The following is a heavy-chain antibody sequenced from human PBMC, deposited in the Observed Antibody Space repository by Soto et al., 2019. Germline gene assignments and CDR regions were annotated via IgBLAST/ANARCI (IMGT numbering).Heavy chain of an antibody. CDR2: IKSKTDGRTT. CDR3: TTGPLYGDRDYYYYYYMDV. Sequence: GGSLRLSCAASGFTFSNAWMSWVRQAPGKGLEWVGRIKSKTDGRTTNNAPPVKGRFTISRYDSKNTLYLQMNGLTTYDTAVHYCTTGPLYGDRDYYYYYYMDVWGKGTTVTVSS. D-gene: IGHD4-17*01. V-gene: IGHV3-15*01. CDR1: GFTFSNAW. J-gene: IGHJ6*03.